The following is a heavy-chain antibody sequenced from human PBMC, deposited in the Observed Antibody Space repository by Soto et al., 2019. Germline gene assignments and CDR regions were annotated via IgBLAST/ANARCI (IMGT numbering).Heavy chain of an antibody. CDR1: GFPFSSYW. D-gene: IGHD6-13*01. J-gene: IGHJ6*03. CDR3: ARGAKGGYYVDG. CDR2: IKYDGTIT. Sequence: EVQLVESGGGSVQPGESLRLSCAASGFPFSSYWIHWVRQAPGKGLMWVSRIKYDGTITNYADSLKGRLTISRDNAKNTVYIQMQSLRVEDTAVYHCARGAKGGYYVDGWGKGTTVTVSS. V-gene: IGHV3-74*01.